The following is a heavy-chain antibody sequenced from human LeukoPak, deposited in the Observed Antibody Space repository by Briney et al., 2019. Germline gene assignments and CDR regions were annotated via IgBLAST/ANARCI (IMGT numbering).Heavy chain of an antibody. CDR2: ISGSGGST. CDR1: GFTFSSYA. V-gene: IGHV3-23*01. J-gene: IGHJ4*02. D-gene: IGHD3-16*02. CDR3: AKDSYYDYVWGSYRYLDY. Sequence: GGSLRLSCAASGFTFSSYAMSWVRQAPGKGLEWVSAISGSGGSTYYADSVKGRFTISRDNSKNTLYPQMNSLRAEDTAVYYCAKDSYYDYVWGSYRYLDYWGQGTLVTVSS.